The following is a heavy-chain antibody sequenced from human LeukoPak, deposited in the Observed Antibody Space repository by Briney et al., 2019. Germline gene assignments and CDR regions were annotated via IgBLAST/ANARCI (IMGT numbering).Heavy chain of an antibody. CDR2: INTDGSTT. CDR1: GFTFSRYW. Sequence: GGSLRLSCAASGFTFSRYWMHWVRQAPGKGLVWVSRINTDGSTTSYADSVRGRFTISRDNAESTVYLQMNSLGAEDTALYFCARVNTGNWYFDLWGRGTLVTVSS. CDR3: ARVNTGNWYFDL. J-gene: IGHJ2*01. V-gene: IGHV3-74*01. D-gene: IGHD3-10*01.